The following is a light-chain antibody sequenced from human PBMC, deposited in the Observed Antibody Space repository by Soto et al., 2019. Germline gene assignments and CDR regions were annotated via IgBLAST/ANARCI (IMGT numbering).Light chain of an antibody. Sequence: EVVMTQSPATLSVATGERATLSCRASQFVSTNLAWYQQKPGQAPRLLIYSASTRATGIPDRFSGSGSGTEFTLTISSLQSEDFGVYYCQQFNNWPPLTFGGGTKVEIK. J-gene: IGKJ4*01. V-gene: IGKV3-15*01. CDR1: QFVSTN. CDR3: QQFNNWPPLT. CDR2: SAS.